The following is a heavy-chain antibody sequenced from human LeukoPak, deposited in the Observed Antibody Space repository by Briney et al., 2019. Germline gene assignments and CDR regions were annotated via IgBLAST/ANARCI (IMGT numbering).Heavy chain of an antibody. CDR2: IYYSGST. J-gene: IGHJ5*02. Sequence: PSETLSLTCTVSGGSISSYYWSWIRQPPGKGLEWIGYIYYSGSTNYNPSLKSRVTISVDTSKNQFSLKLSSVTASDTAVYYCARADRGITVIVYNWFDPWGQGTLVTVSS. D-gene: IGHD3-22*01. V-gene: IGHV4-59*08. CDR1: GGSISSYY. CDR3: ARADRGITVIVYNWFDP.